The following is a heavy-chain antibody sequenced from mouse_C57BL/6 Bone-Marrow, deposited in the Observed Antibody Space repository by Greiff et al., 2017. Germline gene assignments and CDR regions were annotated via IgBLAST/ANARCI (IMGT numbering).Heavy chain of an antibody. CDR1: GYTFTDYE. CDR2: IDPETGGT. CDR3: TRLGGSGYGY. J-gene: IGHJ2*01. Sequence: QVQLKESGAELVRPGASVTLSCKASGYTFTDYEMHWVKQTPVHGLEWIGAIDPETGGTAYNQKFKGKALLTADKSSSTAYMELRSLTSEDSAVYYCTRLGGSGYGYWGQGTTLTVAS. D-gene: IGHD3-2*02. V-gene: IGHV1-15*01.